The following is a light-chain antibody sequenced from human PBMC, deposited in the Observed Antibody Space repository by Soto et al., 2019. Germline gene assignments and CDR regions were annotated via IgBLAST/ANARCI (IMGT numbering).Light chain of an antibody. CDR3: GTWDSSLSAGHVV. J-gene: IGLJ2*01. CDR1: SSNLGNYY. CDR2: ENN. V-gene: IGLV1-51*02. Sequence: QAVLTQPPSVSAAPGQKVTISCSGSSSNLGNYYLSWYQQLPGTAPKLLIYENNKRPSGIPDRFSGSKSGTSATLGITGLQAGDEADYYCGTWDSSLSAGHVVFGGGTKLTVL.